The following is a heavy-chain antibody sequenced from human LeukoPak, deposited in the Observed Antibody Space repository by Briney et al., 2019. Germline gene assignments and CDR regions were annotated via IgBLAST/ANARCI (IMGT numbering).Heavy chain of an antibody. D-gene: IGHD1-1*01. V-gene: IGHV4-59*01. CDR3: AASTGFHAEPNWFDP. J-gene: IGHJ5*02. Sequence: SETLSLTCTVSGGSISSCYWSWIRQPPGKGLEWNGYIYYSGSTNYNPSLKSRVTISVDTSKNQFSLKLSSVTAADTAVYYCAASTGFHAEPNWFDPWGQGTLVTVSS. CDR1: GGSISSCY. CDR2: IYYSGST.